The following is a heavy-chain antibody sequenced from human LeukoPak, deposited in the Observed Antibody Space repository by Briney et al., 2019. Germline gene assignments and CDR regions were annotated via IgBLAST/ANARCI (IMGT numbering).Heavy chain of an antibody. J-gene: IGHJ5*02. Sequence: ASVKVSCKASGYTFTSYYMHWVRQAPGQGLEWMGIINPSGGSTNYAQKFQGRVTMTRDTSTSTVYMELSSLTSEDTAVYYCARGHSSSWYAGNWFDPWGQGTLVTVSS. D-gene: IGHD6-13*01. V-gene: IGHV1-46*01. CDR2: INPSGGST. CDR3: ARGHSSSWYAGNWFDP. CDR1: GYTFTSYY.